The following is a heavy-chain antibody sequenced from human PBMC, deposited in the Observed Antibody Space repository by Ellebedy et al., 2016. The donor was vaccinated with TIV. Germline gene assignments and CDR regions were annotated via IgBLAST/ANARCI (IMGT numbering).Heavy chain of an antibody. D-gene: IGHD2-21*01. CDR3: AKDHWGGYGTGPASQHDS. CDR1: GFTFRSYA. J-gene: IGHJ4*02. Sequence: GESLKISCAASGFTFRSYAMSWVRQAPGKGLEWLSSIRDSGGITYYADSVKGRFTISRDNSKRTLYLQMNSLSAEDTATYYCAKDHWGGYGTGPASQHDSWGQGTLVTVSS. V-gene: IGHV3-23*01. CDR2: IRDSGGIT.